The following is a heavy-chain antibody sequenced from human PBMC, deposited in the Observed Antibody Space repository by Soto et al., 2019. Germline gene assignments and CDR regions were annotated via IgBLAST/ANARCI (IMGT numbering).Heavy chain of an antibody. CDR3: AKDVFNDSDNYRNYFDS. CDR2: INTRGTRT. J-gene: IGHJ4*02. D-gene: IGHD3-10*01. CDR1: GFTFSSYA. Sequence: EVQLLESGGGLEQPGGSLRLSCEASGFTFSSYAMSWVRQAPGKGREWVSGINTRGTRTYYADSVKGRFTVSRDNSKNTLYLQMNSLRAEDTAVYYCAKDVFNDSDNYRNYFDSWGQGTRVTVSS. V-gene: IGHV3-23*01.